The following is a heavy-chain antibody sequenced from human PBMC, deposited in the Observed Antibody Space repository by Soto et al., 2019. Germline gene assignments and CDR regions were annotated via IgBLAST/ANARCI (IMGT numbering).Heavy chain of an antibody. V-gene: IGHV3-73*01. CDR2: IRTKSNSYAT. CDR3: TRATDTGGLNWFDP. Sequence: PGGSLRLSCAASGFTFSDSAVHWVRQASGKGLEWVGRIRTKSNSYATTCTASLKGRFTISRDDSKNTAYLQMNSLETEDTAVYYCTRATDTGGLNWFDPSGPGTLVTVSS. D-gene: IGHD4-17*01. J-gene: IGHJ5*02. CDR1: GFTFSDSA.